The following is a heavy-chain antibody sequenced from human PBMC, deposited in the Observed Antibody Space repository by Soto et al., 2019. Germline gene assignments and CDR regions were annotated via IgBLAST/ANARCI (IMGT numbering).Heavy chain of an antibody. CDR3: ARVALSGGGWLDP. CDR2: INPRSGDT. Sequence: QVQLVQSGAEVKKPGASVNVSCKASGNTFTRFYIHWVRQAPGQGLEWMGIINPRSGDTTYAEKFQGRIDVTWDTSKSTVYMELTSLRYEATAIYYCARVALSGGGWLDPWGQGTLVNVSS. J-gene: IGHJ5*02. V-gene: IGHV1-46*01. D-gene: IGHD1-26*01. CDR1: GNTFTRFY.